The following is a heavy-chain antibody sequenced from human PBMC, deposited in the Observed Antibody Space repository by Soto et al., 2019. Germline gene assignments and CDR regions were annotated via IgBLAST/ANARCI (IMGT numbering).Heavy chain of an antibody. Sequence: QVQLQESGPGLVKPSQTLSLTCTVSGGSISSGGYYWSWIRQHPGKGLEWIGYIYYSGSTYYNPSRKSRVTISVDTSKNQFSLKLSSVTAADTAVYYCARVNEGDDSSGYLTLTLDYWGQGTLVTVSS. D-gene: IGHD3-22*01. V-gene: IGHV4-31*03. CDR1: GGSISSGGYY. J-gene: IGHJ4*02. CDR2: IYYSGST. CDR3: ARVNEGDDSSGYLTLTLDY.